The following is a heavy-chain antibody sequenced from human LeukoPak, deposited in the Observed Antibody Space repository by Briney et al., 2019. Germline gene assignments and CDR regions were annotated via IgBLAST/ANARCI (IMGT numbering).Heavy chain of an antibody. CDR3: ARQGYDILTGYIDAFDI. CDR1: GGSISSYY. J-gene: IGHJ3*02. CDR2: FSYSGST. V-gene: IGHV4-59*08. Sequence: TETLSLTCTVSGGSISSYYWSWIRQPPGKGLEWIGYFSYSGSTNYNPSLKSRVTISIDTSKNQFSLKLRSVTAADTAIYYCARQGYDILTGYIDAFDIWGQGTMVTVSS. D-gene: IGHD3-9*01.